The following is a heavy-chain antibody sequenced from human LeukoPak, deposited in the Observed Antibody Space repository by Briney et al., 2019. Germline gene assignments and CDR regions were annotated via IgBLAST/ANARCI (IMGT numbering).Heavy chain of an antibody. CDR2: ISYDGSNK. Sequence: GGSLRLSCAASGFIFSSYGMHWVRQAPGKGLEWVAVISYDGSNKYYADSVKGRFTISRDNSKSTLYLQMNSLRAEDTAVYYCAKERPDDYYGSGNYPNYCDYWGQGTLVTVSS. J-gene: IGHJ4*02. CDR3: AKERPDDYYGSGNYPNYCDY. D-gene: IGHD3-10*01. CDR1: GFIFSSYG. V-gene: IGHV3-30*18.